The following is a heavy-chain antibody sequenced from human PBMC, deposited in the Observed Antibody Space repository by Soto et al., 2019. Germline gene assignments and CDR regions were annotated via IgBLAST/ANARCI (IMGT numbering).Heavy chain of an antibody. CDR2: MSPNTGTI. CDR3: ARDPPGIKTYEAFDI. J-gene: IGHJ3*02. Sequence: ASVKVSCKASGYTFTSYDINWVRHATGQGPEWMGWMSPNTGTIVYAQKFQGRVTMTRNTSTSTAYMTLSSLRSEDTAVYYCARDPPGIKTYEAFDIWGQGTTVTVSS. CDR1: GYTFTSYD. V-gene: IGHV1-8*01. D-gene: IGHD1-20*01.